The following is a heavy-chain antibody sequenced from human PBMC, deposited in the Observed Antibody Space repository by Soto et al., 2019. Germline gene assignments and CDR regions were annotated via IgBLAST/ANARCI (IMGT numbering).Heavy chain of an antibody. CDR3: ARAGDYDILTGRFGDYFDY. D-gene: IGHD3-9*01. CDR2: IIPILGIA. CDR1: GGTFSSYT. J-gene: IGHJ4*02. Sequence: SVKVSCKASGGTFSSYTISWVRQAPGQGLEWMGRIIPILGIANYAQKFQGRVTITADKSTSTAYMELSSLRSEDTAVYYCARAGDYDILTGRFGDYFDYWGQGTLVTVSS. V-gene: IGHV1-69*02.